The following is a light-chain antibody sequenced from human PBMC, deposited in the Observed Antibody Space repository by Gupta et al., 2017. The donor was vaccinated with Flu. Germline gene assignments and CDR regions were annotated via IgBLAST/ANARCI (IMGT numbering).Light chain of an antibody. Sequence: DIQMTQSPSSLSASVGDRVTITCRAGHSISNYLNWYQQKPGKAPKLLIYAASSLQSGVPSRFSGSGSGTXFTLTIXRLQPEDFATYYCQQSDNTPRTFGXGTKVEI. V-gene: IGKV1-39*01. CDR1: HSISNY. CDR3: QQSDNTPRT. CDR2: AAS. J-gene: IGKJ1*01.